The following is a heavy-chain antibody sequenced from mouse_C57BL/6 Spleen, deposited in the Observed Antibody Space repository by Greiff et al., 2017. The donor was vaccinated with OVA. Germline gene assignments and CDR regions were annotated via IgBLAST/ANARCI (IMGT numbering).Heavy chain of an antibody. V-gene: IGHV1-39*01. CDR2: INPNYGTT. D-gene: IGHD1-1*01. CDR1: GYSFTDYN. CDR3: AIITTVVAKGGDY. J-gene: IGHJ2*01. Sequence: VQLKQSGPELVKPGASVKISCKASGYSFTDYNMNWVKQSNGKSLEWIGVINPNYGTTSYNQKFKGKATLTVDQSSSTAYMQLNSLTSEDSAVYYCAIITTVVAKGGDYWGQGTTLTVSS.